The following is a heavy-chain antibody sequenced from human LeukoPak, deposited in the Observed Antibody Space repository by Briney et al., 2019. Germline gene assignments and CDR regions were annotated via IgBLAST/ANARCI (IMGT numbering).Heavy chain of an antibody. Sequence: PGGSLRLSCAASGFTFSSYAMSWVRQAPGKGLEWVSAISGGGGSTYYADSVKGRFTISRDNSKNTLYLQMNSLRAEDTAVYYCAKVLLWFGESEYYFDYWGQGTLVTVSS. CDR3: AKVLLWFGESEYYFDY. J-gene: IGHJ4*02. CDR1: GFTFSSYA. CDR2: ISGGGGST. D-gene: IGHD3-10*01. V-gene: IGHV3-23*01.